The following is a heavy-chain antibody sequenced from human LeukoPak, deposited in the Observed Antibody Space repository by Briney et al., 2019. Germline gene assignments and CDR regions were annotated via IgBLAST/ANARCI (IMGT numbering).Heavy chain of an antibody. CDR2: ISSRSSTI. CDR3: TRETAFDF. J-gene: IGHJ3*01. Sequence: GGSLRLSCVGSGFIFNDYSMNWVRQAPGKGPEWVSYISSRSSTIYYADSVKGRFTISRDNAKNSLYLQMNSLRTEDSAVYYCTRETAFDFWGQGTVVTVSS. CDR1: GFIFNDYS. V-gene: IGHV3-48*04.